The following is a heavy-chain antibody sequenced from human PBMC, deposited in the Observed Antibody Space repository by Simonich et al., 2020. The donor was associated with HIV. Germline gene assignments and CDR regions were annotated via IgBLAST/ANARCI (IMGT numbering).Heavy chain of an antibody. CDR3: TTVGPPYLFYFDY. J-gene: IGHJ4*02. V-gene: IGHV3-15*01. CDR1: GFTFSSYW. CDR2: IKSKTDGGTT. D-gene: IGHD3-16*01. Sequence: EVQLVESGGGLVQPGGSLRLSCAASGFTFSSYWMTWVRQAPGKGLEWVGRIKSKTDGGTTDYAAPVKGRFTISRDDSKNTLYLQMNSLKTEDTAVYYCTTVGPPYLFYFDYWGQGTLVTVSS.